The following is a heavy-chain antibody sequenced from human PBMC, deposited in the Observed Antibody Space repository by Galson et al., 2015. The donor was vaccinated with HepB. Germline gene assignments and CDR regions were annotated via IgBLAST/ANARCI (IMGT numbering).Heavy chain of an antibody. CDR3: TTVEVLWFGEFCDY. D-gene: IGHD3-10*01. V-gene: IGHV3-15*01. Sequence: SLRLSCAASGFTFSNAWMSWVRQAPGKGLEWVGRIRSKTDGGTTDYAAPVKGRFTISRDDSKNTLYLQMNSLKTEDTAVYYCTTVEVLWFGEFCDYWGQGTLVTVSS. CDR1: GFTFSNAW. CDR2: IRSKTDGGTT. J-gene: IGHJ4*02.